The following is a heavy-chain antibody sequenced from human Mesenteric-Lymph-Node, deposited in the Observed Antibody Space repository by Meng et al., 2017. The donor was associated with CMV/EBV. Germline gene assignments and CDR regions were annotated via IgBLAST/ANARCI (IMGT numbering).Heavy chain of an antibody. CDR3: ARRLSIGWFYDY. J-gene: IGHJ4*02. CDR1: GDSISRCSYY. V-gene: IGHV4-39*01. CDR2: IDYAGST. D-gene: IGHD2-15*01. Sequence: CSVSGDSISRCSYYWDWIRQPPGKGLEWIGSIDYAGSTYYNPSLKSRVTISGDTSKNQFSLKFTSVSAADTAVYYCARRLSIGWFYDYWGQGTLVTVSS.